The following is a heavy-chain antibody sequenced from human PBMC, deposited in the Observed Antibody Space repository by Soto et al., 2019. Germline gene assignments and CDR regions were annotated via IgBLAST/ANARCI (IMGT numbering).Heavy chain of an antibody. CDR3: ARHQGEMSTTNFDY. CDR2: INHSGST. V-gene: IGHV4-34*01. Sequence: SETLSLTCAVYGGSFSGYSWTWIRQPPGTGLEWIGEINHSGSTNYNPSLKSRVTISVDTSKSQFSLKLTSVTAADTAMYYCARHQGEMSTTNFDYWGQGTLVTV. J-gene: IGHJ4*02. CDR1: GGSFSGYS. D-gene: IGHD1-1*01.